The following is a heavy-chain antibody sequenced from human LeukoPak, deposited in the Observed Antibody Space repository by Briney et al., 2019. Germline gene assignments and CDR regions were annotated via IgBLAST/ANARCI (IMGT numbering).Heavy chain of an antibody. J-gene: IGHJ6*03. CDR1: GGAFSSHA. CDR3: ARGLQYQLLKALRYYYMDV. V-gene: IGHV1-69*05. CDR2: IIPISGTA. D-gene: IGHD2-2*01. Sequence: SVKVSCKAPGGAFSSHAIAWVRQAPGQGPEWMGGIIPISGTADYAQKFQGRVTITTDQSTSTAYMELSSLTSDDTAVYYCARGLQYQLLKALRYYYMDVWGEGTTVTVSS.